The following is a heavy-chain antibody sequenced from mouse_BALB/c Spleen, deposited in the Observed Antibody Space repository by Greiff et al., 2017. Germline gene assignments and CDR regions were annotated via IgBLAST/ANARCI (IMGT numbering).Heavy chain of an antibody. V-gene: IGHV5-17*02. CDR3: ARSVYYDYDGPAY. J-gene: IGHJ3*01. CDR1: GFTFSSFG. D-gene: IGHD2-4*01. Sequence: DVQLVESGGGLVQPGGSRKLSCAASGFTFSSFGMHWVRQAPEKGLEWVAYISSGSSTIYYADTVKGRFTISRDNPKNTLFLQMTSLRSEDTAMYYCARSVYYDYDGPAYWGQGTLVTVSA. CDR2: ISSGSSTI.